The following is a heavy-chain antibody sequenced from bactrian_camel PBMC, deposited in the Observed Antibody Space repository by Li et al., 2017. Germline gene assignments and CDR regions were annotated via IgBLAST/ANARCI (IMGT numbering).Heavy chain of an antibody. J-gene: IGHJ4*01. CDR2: IKGSGSDT. V-gene: IGHV3S40*01. D-gene: IGHD1*01. CDR1: GFTFSNYA. Sequence: QLVESGGGLVQPGESLRLSCAASGFTFSNYAMSWVRQAPGKGLEWVSGIKGSGSDTYYADSVKGRFTISQDNAKNTVYLQMNSLKPEDTAMYYCAAGHNCNEDELHYWGQGTQVTVS. CDR3: AAGHNCNEDELHY.